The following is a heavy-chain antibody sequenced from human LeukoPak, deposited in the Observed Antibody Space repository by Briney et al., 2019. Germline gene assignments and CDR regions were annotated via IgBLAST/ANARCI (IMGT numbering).Heavy chain of an antibody. CDR3: ARDSTTYYYYYYMDV. D-gene: IGHD1-14*01. CDR1: GCSISSGSYY. CDR2: IYTSGST. Sequence: SETLSLTCTVSGCSISSGSYYWSWIRQPAGKGLEWIGRIYTSGSTNYNPSLKSRVTISVDTSKNQFSLKLSSVTAADTAVYYCARDSTTYYYYYYMDVWGKGTTVTISS. J-gene: IGHJ6*03. V-gene: IGHV4-61*02.